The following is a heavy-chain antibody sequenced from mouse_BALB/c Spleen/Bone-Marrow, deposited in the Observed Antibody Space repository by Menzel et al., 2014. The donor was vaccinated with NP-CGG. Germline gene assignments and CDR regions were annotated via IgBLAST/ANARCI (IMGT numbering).Heavy chain of an antibody. V-gene: IGHV1-80*01. CDR2: IYPGDDDT. CDR3: ARGGISIDY. CDR1: GYAFSIYW. Sequence: QVQLQQPGAELVRPGSSVKISCKASGYAFSIYWMNWVKQRPGQGLEWIGQIYPGDDDTDYNGKFKGKATLTAGRSSSTAYMQLNSLTSEDSAVYFCARGGISIDYWGQGTTLTVSS. J-gene: IGHJ2*01.